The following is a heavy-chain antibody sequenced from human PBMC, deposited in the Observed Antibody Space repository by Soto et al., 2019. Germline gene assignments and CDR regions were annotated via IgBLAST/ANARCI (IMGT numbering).Heavy chain of an antibody. CDR2: IYYTGST. CDR3: ARANWYSEF. CDR1: CPSTTNNK. D-gene: IGHD7-27*01. V-gene: IGHV4-59*13. J-gene: IGHJ4*02. Sequence: SATPSPSTPSGCPSTTNNKHSWIRQPPGKGLEWIGYIYYTGSTNYNPSLKSRVTMSVDTSKNQFSLNLASLTAADTAIYYCARANWYSEFWGQGTLVTVSS.